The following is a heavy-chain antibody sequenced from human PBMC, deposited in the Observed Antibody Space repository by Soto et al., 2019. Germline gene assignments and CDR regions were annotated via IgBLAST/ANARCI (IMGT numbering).Heavy chain of an antibody. Sequence: ASVKVSCKASGYTFTSYGISWVRQAPGQGLEWMGWVSAYNGNTNYAQKLQGRVTMTTDTPTSTAYMELRSLRSDDTAVYYCAREITMIRGFDPWGQGTQVTVSS. CDR1: GYTFTSYG. CDR3: AREITMIRGFDP. D-gene: IGHD3-22*01. J-gene: IGHJ5*02. CDR2: VSAYNGNT. V-gene: IGHV1-18*01.